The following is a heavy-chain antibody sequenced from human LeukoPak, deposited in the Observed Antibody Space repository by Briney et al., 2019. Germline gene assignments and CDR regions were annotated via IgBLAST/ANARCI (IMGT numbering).Heavy chain of an antibody. CDR1: GSSVSGVSYY. D-gene: IGHD6-19*01. J-gene: IGHJ5*02. V-gene: IGHV4-61*01. CDR3: ARGTPLYSSDWYVNWFDP. Sequence: SETLSLTCIVSGSSVSGVSYYWSWIRQPPGTGLEWIGYIYHSGTTKYNPSLRSRVIISIDTSNNQFSLKLNSVTAADTAVYYCARGTPLYSSDWYVNWFDPWGQGTLVIVSS. CDR2: IYHSGTT.